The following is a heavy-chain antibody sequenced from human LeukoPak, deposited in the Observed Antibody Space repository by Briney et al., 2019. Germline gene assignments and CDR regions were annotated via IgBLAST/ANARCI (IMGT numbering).Heavy chain of an antibody. CDR3: ARPYCSGGSCHDYFDY. D-gene: IGHD2-15*01. CDR2: INPHTGGT. J-gene: IGHJ4*02. Sequence: ASVTVSFKASGYTFTGYYMHWVRQAPGQGVEWMGWINPHTGGTNYAQKFQGRVTMTRDTSISTAYMELSGLTSDDTAVYYCARPYCSGGSCHDYFDYWGQGTLVTVSS. V-gene: IGHV1-2*02. CDR1: GYTFTGYY.